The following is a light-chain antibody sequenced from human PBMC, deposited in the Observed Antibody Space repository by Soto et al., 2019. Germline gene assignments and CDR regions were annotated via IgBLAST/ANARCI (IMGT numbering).Light chain of an antibody. V-gene: IGKV3-20*01. CDR3: QQYESSLFT. CDR1: QSVSNNY. Sequence: EIVLTQSPGTLSLSPGERATLSCRTSQSVSNNYLAWYQKKPGQAPRLLIYGVSNTATGIPDRFSGGGSGTDFTLTISRLEPEDFAMYYCQQYESSLFTFGQGTKLEI. CDR2: GVS. J-gene: IGKJ2*01.